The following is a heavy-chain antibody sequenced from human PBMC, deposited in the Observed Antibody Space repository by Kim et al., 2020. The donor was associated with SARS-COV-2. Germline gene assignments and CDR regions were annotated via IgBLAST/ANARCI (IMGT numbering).Heavy chain of an antibody. V-gene: IGHV3-30-3*01. J-gene: IGHJ4*02. CDR1: GFTFSRYA. CDR2: ISYDGSNK. D-gene: IGHD7-27*01. Sequence: GGSLRLSCAASGFTFSRYAMHWVRQAPGKGLEWVAVISYDGSNKYYADSVKGRFTISRDNSKNTLYLQMNSLRAEDTAVYYCARDHLGYFDYWGQGTLVTVSS. CDR3: ARDHLGYFDY.